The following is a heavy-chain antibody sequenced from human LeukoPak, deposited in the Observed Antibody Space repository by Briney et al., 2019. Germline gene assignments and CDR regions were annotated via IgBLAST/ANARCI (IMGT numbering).Heavy chain of an antibody. CDR2: IYYSGST. Sequence: SETLSLTCTVSGGSISSYYWSWIRPPPGKGLEWIGYIYYSGSTNYNPSLKSRVTISVDTSKNQFSLKLSSVTAADTAVYYCARDARYCSSTSCFNYGMDVWGQGTTVTVSS. CDR3: ARDARYCSSTSCFNYGMDV. J-gene: IGHJ6*02. V-gene: IGHV4-59*01. D-gene: IGHD2-2*01. CDR1: GGSISSYY.